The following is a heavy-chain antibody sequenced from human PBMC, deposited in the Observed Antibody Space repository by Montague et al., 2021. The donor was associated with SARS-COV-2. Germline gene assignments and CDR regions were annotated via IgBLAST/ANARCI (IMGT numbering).Heavy chain of an antibody. Sequence: SETLSLTCTVSGGSISSYYWSWIRQPPGKGLEWIGYIYYSGSTNYNPSLKSRVTISVDTSKNQFSLELSSVTAADTAMYYCARGDVVVVAANDYYYGMDVWGQGTTVTVSS. V-gene: IGHV4-59*01. CDR2: IYYSGST. J-gene: IGHJ6*02. D-gene: IGHD2-15*01. CDR1: GGSISSYY. CDR3: ARGDVVVVAANDYYYGMDV.